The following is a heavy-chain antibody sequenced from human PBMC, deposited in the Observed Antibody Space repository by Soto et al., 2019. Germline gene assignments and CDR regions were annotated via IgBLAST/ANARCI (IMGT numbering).Heavy chain of an antibody. CDR3: ARTLRYFDWLPKGMDV. J-gene: IGHJ6*02. CDR1: GGSISSGGYY. V-gene: IGHV4-31*03. D-gene: IGHD3-9*01. CDR2: IYYSGST. Sequence: QVQLQESGPGLVKPSQTLSLTCTVSGGSISSGGYYWSWIRQHPGKGLEWIGYIYYSGSTYYNPSLNSRVTISVDTSKNQFSLKLSSVTAADTAVYYCARTLRYFDWLPKGMDVWGQGTTVTVSS.